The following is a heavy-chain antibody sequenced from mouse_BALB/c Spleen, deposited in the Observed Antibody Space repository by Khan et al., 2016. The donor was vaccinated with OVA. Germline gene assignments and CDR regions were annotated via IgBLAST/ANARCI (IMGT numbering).Heavy chain of an antibody. V-gene: IGHV5-9*02. Sequence: EVELVESGGGLVKPGGSLKLSCAPSGFAFSSYDMSWVHQTPEKRLEWVATISGTGIYTYYPDSVKGRFTISRDNARNTLYLQMSSLRSEDTALYYGARPSYYGNPWFTYWGQGTLVTVSA. CDR2: ISGTGIYT. J-gene: IGHJ3*01. D-gene: IGHD2-10*01. CDR3: ARPSYYGNPWFTY. CDR1: GFAFSSYD.